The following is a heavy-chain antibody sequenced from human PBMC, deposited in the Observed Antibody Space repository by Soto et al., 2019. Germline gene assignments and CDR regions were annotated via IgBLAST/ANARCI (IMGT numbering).Heavy chain of an antibody. Sequence: PSETLSLTCTVSGGSISSGGYYWSWIRQHPGKGLEWIGYIYYSGSTYYNPSLKSRVTISVDTSKNQFSLKLSSVTAADTAVYYWAILGPYYYDSGSDYWGQGTLVTVSS. CDR2: IYYSGST. D-gene: IGHD3-22*01. V-gene: IGHV4-31*03. CDR3: AILGPYYYDSGSDY. CDR1: GGSISSGGYY. J-gene: IGHJ4*02.